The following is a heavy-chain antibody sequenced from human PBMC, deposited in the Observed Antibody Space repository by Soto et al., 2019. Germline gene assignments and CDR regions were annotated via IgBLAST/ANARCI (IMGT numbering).Heavy chain of an antibody. CDR2: ISSSSSYI. Sequence: GESLKISCAASGFTFSSYSMNWVRQAPGKGLEWVSSISSSSSYIYYADSVKGRFTISRDNAKNSLYLQMNSLRAEDTAVYYCARVALITIFSLYYYMDVWGKGTTVTVSS. J-gene: IGHJ6*03. CDR3: ARVALITIFSLYYYMDV. CDR1: GFTFSSYS. D-gene: IGHD3-3*01. V-gene: IGHV3-21*01.